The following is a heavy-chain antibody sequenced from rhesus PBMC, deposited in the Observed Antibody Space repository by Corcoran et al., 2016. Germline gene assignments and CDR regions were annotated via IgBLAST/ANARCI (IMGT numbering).Heavy chain of an antibody. CDR1: GGSISSSY. J-gene: IGHJ1*01. CDR2: IYGCGSSN. D-gene: IGHD4-29*01. CDR3: ASCSSYGDEYFEF. V-gene: IGHV4-169*02. Sequence: QVQLQESGPGLVKPSETLSVTCAVSGGSISSSYWSWIRQAPGKGLEWIGYIYGCGSSNKHNPSLKSRGTRSVDTSKNQFSLKLTSVTAADTAVYYCASCSSYGDEYFEFWGQGALVTVSS.